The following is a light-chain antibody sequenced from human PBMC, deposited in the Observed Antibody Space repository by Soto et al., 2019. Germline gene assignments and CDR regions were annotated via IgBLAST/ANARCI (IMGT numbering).Light chain of an antibody. J-gene: IGKJ2*01. V-gene: IGKV3-15*01. CDR1: QSVSSN. CDR2: GAS. Sequence: EIVLTQSPGTLSLSPGERANLSCRASQSVSSNFAWCQQKPGRAARLLIYGASTRATGIPARFSGSGSGTEFTLTISSLQSEDLAVYYCQQSNSWPYTFGQGTKLEVK. CDR3: QQSNSWPYT.